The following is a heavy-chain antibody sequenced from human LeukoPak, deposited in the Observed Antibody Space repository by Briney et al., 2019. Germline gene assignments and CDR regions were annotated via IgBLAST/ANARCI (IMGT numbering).Heavy chain of an antibody. CDR3: ARGVSGCSSSSCYYYYYYMDV. D-gene: IGHD2-2*01. CDR2: ISYDGSNK. J-gene: IGHJ6*03. CDR1: GFTFSSYG. V-gene: IGHV3-30*19. Sequence: GGSLRLSCAASGFTFSSYGMHWVRQAPGKGLEWVAVISYDGSNKYYADSVKGRFTISRDNSKNTLYLQMNSLRAEDTAVYYCARGVSGCSSSSCYYYYYYMDVWGKGTTVTVSS.